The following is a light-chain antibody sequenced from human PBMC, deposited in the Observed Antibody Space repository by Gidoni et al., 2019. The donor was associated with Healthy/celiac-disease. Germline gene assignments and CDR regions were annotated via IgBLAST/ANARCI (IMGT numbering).Light chain of an antibody. V-gene: IGKV1-9*01. CDR2: AAS. Sequence: IQLTQSPSSLSASVGDRVTITCRASQGISIYLAWYQLKPGKAPKLLIYAASTLQSGVPSRFGCSGSGTDFTLTISSLQPDDFATYYCQLLNSYPRLTFGGGTKVEIK. CDR1: QGISIY. J-gene: IGKJ4*01. CDR3: QLLNSYPRLT.